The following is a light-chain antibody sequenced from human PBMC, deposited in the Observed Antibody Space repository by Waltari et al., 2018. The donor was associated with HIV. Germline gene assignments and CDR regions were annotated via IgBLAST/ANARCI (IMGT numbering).Light chain of an antibody. J-gene: IGLJ2*01. Sequence: SYVLTQPPSVSVAPGQTARITCGGNNIGSETVHWYHQRPGQAPVLVVYDDSDRPSGIPERFSGSNSGNTATLTISRVEAEDEADYYCQVWDSSSHHVVFGGGTKLTVL. CDR2: DDS. V-gene: IGLV3-21*02. CDR3: QVWDSSSHHVV. CDR1: NIGSET.